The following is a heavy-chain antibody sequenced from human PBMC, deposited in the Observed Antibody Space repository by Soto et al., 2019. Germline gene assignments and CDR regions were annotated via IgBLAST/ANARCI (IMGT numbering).Heavy chain of an antibody. CDR2: IWYDGSNK. V-gene: IGHV3-33*01. D-gene: IGHD1-1*01. CDR1: GFTFSSYG. Sequence: QVQLVESGGGVVQPGRSLRLSCAASGFTFSSYGMHWVRQAPGKGLEWVAVIWYDGSNKYYADSVKGRFTISRDNSKNTRYLQMNSLRAEDTAVYYCARDDGYNSYYFDYWGQGTLVTVSS. J-gene: IGHJ4*02. CDR3: ARDDGYNSYYFDY.